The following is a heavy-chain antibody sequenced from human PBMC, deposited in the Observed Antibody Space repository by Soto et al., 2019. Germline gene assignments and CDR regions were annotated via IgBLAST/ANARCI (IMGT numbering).Heavy chain of an antibody. CDR1: GFTFSSYA. Sequence: GGSLRLSCAASGFTFSSYAMHWVRQAPGKGLEWVAVISYDGSNKYYADSVKGRFTISRDNSKNTLYLQMNSLRAEDTAVYYCARDMNYDILTGYLDYWGQGTLVTVSS. CDR3: ARDMNYDILTGYLDY. D-gene: IGHD3-9*01. V-gene: IGHV3-30-3*01. J-gene: IGHJ4*02. CDR2: ISYDGSNK.